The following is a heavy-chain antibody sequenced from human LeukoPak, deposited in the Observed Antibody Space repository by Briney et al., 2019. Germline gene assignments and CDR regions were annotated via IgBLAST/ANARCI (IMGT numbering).Heavy chain of an antibody. Sequence: PGGSLRLSCAASGFTFSDYYMSWIRQAPGKGLEWVSYISSSGNTIYYADSVRGRFTISRDNAKNSLYLQMNSLRAEDSAVYYCARGESYYYYMDVWGKGTTVTVPS. CDR3: ARGESYYYYMDV. CDR2: ISSSGNTI. J-gene: IGHJ6*03. CDR1: GFTFSDYY. V-gene: IGHV3-11*04.